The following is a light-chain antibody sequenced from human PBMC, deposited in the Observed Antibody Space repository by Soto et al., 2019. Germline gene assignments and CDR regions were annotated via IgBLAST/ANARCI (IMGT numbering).Light chain of an antibody. J-gene: IGLJ2*01. V-gene: IGLV1-44*01. Sequence: QSVLTQPPSASGTPGQRVTISCSGSSSNIGRNPVSWYHHVPGTAPKLLIYANNLRPSGVPDRFSGSKSGTSASLAISGLQSEDEADYYCAAWDDSLDGPLFGGGTKLTVL. CDR1: SSNIGRNP. CDR3: AAWDDSLDGPL. CDR2: ANN.